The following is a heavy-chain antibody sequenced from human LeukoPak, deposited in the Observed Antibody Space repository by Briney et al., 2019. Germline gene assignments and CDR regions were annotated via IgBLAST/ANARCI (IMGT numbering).Heavy chain of an antibody. CDR3: ARDGRGYYDSSGYYCYFDY. D-gene: IGHD3-22*01. CDR1: GYTSTGYY. CDR2: INPNSGGT. Sequence: ASVKVSCKASGYTSTGYYMHWVRQAPGQGLEWMGRINPNSGGTNYAQKFQGRVTMTRDTSISTAYMELSRLRSDDTAVYYCARDGRGYYDSSGYYCYFDYWGQGTLVTVSS. V-gene: IGHV1-2*06. J-gene: IGHJ4*02.